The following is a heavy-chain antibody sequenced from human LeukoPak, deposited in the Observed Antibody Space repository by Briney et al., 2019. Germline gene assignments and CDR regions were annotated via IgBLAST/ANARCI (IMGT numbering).Heavy chain of an antibody. J-gene: IGHJ4*02. V-gene: IGHV3-74*01. Sequence: PGGSLRLSCAAPGVTFSGYWMHWVRQAPGKGLVWASRINTDGSGTIYADSRKGRFTISRDNAKNTLYLQMNSLRAEDTAVYYCARDVGIAPRYFDSWGQGTLVTVSS. CDR1: GVTFSGYW. CDR3: ARDVGIAPRYFDS. D-gene: IGHD6-13*01. CDR2: INTDGSGT.